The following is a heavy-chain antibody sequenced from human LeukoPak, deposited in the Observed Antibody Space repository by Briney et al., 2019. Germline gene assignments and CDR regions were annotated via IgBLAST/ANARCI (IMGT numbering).Heavy chain of an antibody. V-gene: IGHV3-23*01. CDR3: AKGRGSYSSSREVRYYYYAMDV. J-gene: IGHJ6*02. CDR2: ISGSGAST. Sequence: HPGGSLRLSCAASGFPFSSYAMSWVRQAPGKGLEWVSAISGSGASTYYADSVKGRFTISRDNTKNTLYLQMKSLRADDTAVYYCAKGRGSYSSSREVRYYYYAMDVWGQGTTVTVSS. D-gene: IGHD6-13*01. CDR1: GFPFSSYA.